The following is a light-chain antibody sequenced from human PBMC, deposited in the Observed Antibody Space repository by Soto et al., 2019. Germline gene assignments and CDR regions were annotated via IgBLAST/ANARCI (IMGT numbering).Light chain of an antibody. J-gene: IGKJ5*01. CDR2: ATY. Sequence: ELVLTQSPGTVYLSPGERATLSCRASRSVGSLYLAWYQQKPGQAPRLLMYATYSRATGIPDRFSGSGSGTDFTLTISSLEPEDFAVYYCKHYGDSARTFGPGTRLEIK. CDR3: KHYGDSART. V-gene: IGKV3-20*01. CDR1: RSVGSLY.